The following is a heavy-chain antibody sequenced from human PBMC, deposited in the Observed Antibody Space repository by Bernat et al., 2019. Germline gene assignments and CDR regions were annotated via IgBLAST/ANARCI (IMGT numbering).Heavy chain of an antibody. CDR3: ARDSSHTVTTGAWGYYYYGMDV. CDR1: GYTFTSYG. V-gene: IGHV1-18*03. J-gene: IGHJ6*02. CDR2: ISAYNGNT. D-gene: IGHD4-17*01. Sequence: QVQLVQSGAEVKKPGASVKVSCKASGYTFTSYGISWVRQAPGQGLEWMGWISAYNGNTNYAQKLQGRVTMTTDTSTSTAYMELRSLRSDDMAVYYCARDSSHTVTTGAWGYYYYGMDVWGQGTTVTVSS.